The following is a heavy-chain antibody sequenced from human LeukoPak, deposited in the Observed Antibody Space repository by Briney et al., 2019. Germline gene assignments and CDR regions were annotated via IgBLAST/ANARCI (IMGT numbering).Heavy chain of an antibody. J-gene: IGHJ6*03. V-gene: IGHV4-39*01. D-gene: IGHD1-14*01. CDR2: IYYSGST. Sequence: SETLSPTCTVSGGSISSSSYYWGWIRQPPGKGLEWIGSIYYSGSTYYNPSLKSRVTISVDTSKNQFSLKLSSVTAADTAVYYCARLRKGYYYYYMDVWGKGTTVTVSS. CDR3: ARLRKGYYYYYMDV. CDR1: GGSISSSSYY.